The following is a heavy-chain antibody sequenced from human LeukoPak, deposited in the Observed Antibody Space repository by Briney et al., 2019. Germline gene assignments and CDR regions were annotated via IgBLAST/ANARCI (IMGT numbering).Heavy chain of an antibody. V-gene: IGHV3-21*01. J-gene: IGHJ4*02. CDR2: ISSSSSYI. D-gene: IGHD2-2*01. Sequence: GGSLRLSCAASGFTFSSYSMNWVRQAPGKGLEWVSSISSSSSYIYYADSVKGRFTISRDNAKNSLYLQMNSLRAEDTAVHYCARGPYQLLSRFDYWGQGTLVTVSS. CDR1: GFTFSSYS. CDR3: ARGPYQLLSRFDY.